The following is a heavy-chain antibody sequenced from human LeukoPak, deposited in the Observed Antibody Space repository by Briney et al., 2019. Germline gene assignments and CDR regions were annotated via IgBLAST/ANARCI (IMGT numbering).Heavy chain of an antibody. CDR3: ARARCDSCGYGS. D-gene: IGHD3-22*01. Sequence: GGSLRLSYAASGFTVSSSYMSWVRQAPGKGLEWVAVLYSGGHTYYAGSVRGRFTISRDTSKNTLYLQMDSLRSEDTAEYYCARARCDSCGYGSWGQGTLVTVSS. J-gene: IGHJ5*02. V-gene: IGHV3-66*02. CDR1: GFTVSSSY. CDR2: LYSGGHT.